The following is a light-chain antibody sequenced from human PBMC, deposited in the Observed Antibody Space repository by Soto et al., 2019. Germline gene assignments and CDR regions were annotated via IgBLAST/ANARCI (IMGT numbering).Light chain of an antibody. V-gene: IGLV1-40*01. CDR3: QSYDSSLSAHVV. CDR1: SSNIGAGYD. J-gene: IGLJ2*01. CDR2: GNS. Sequence: QLVLTQPPSVSGAPGQRVTISCTGSSSNIGAGYDVHWYQQLPGTAPKLLIYGNSTRPSGVPDRFSGSKSGTSASLAITGLQPEDEADYYCQSYDSSLSAHVVFGGGTKVTVL.